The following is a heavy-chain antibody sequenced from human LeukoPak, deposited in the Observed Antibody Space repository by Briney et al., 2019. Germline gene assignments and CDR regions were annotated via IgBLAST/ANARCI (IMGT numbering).Heavy chain of an antibody. CDR3: VRAPPLAAADNWFDP. D-gene: IGHD6-13*01. V-gene: IGHV1-18*01. CDR1: GYTFTSYG. Sequence: ASVKVSCKASGYTFTSYGISWVRQAPGQGLEWMGWISAYNGNTNYAQKLQGRVTMTTDTSTSTAYMELRSLRSDDTAVYYCVRAPPLAAADNWFDPWGQGTLVTVSS. CDR2: ISAYNGNT. J-gene: IGHJ5*02.